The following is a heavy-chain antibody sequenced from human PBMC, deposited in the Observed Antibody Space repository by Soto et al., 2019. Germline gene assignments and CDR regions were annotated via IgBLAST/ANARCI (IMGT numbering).Heavy chain of an antibody. CDR1: GFTFSDYY. CDR2: ISSSGSTI. Sequence: GGSLRLSCAAPGFTFSDYYMSWIRQAPGKGLEWVSYISSSGSTIYYADSVKGRFTISRDNAKNSLYLQMNSLRAEDTAVYYCARDRLVYSSSWTSTTYYYYGMDVWGQGTTVTVSS. J-gene: IGHJ6*02. V-gene: IGHV3-11*01. D-gene: IGHD6-13*01. CDR3: ARDRLVYSSSWTSTTYYYYGMDV.